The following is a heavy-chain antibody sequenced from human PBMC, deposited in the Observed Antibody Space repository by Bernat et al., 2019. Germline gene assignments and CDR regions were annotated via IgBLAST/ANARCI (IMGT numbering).Heavy chain of an antibody. V-gene: IGHV3-49*03. CDR1: GFTFGDYA. D-gene: IGHD4-17*01. CDR2: IRSKTYGGTA. Sequence: EVQLVESGGDLAQPGRSLRLSCTASGFTFGDYALGWFRQAPGKGLEWVGFIRSKTYGGTAEYAASVKGRFTISRDDSKSIAYLQMSSLTTEDTDEYYCTRARATLTTQQAYWGQGTLVTVSS. CDR3: TRARATLTTQQAY. J-gene: IGHJ4*02.